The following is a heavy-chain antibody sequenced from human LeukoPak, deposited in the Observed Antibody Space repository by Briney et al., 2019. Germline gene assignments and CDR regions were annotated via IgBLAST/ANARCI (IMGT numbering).Heavy chain of an antibody. CDR1: GDSISSYY. J-gene: IGHJ3*02. Sequence: SETLSLTCTVSGDSISSYYWSWIRQPPGKGLERIRYIYYTGITKYNPSLKSRVTMSVDTSKNQFSLKLTSVTAADTAVYYCARYCSTSGTKAFGIWGQGTMVTVSS. CDR3: ARYCSTSGTKAFGI. V-gene: IGHV4-59*01. CDR2: IYYTGIT. D-gene: IGHD3-10*01.